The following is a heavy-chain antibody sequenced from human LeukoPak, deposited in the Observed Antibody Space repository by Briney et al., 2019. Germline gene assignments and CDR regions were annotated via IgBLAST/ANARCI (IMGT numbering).Heavy chain of an antibody. Sequence: GGSLRLPCAASGFTFSSYAMYWVRQAPGKGLEWVAVISYDGSNKYYADSVKGRFTISRDNSKNTLYLQMNSLRAEDTAVYYCARDPPDTGYYYDSSGYQDDYWGQGTLVTVS. D-gene: IGHD3-22*01. CDR1: GFTFSSYA. CDR2: ISYDGSNK. V-gene: IGHV3-30*04. J-gene: IGHJ4*02. CDR3: ARDPPDTGYYYDSSGYQDDY.